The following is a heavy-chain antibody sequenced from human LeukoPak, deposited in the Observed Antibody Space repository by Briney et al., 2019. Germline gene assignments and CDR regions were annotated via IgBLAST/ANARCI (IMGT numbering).Heavy chain of an antibody. CDR2: IYHSGST. D-gene: IGHD6-19*01. J-gene: IGHJ5*02. CDR3: ARSSLRSVALRGAGFDP. CDR1: GGSISSSNW. Sequence: SETLSLTCAVSGGSISSSNWWSWVRQPPGKGLEWIGEIYHSGSTNYNPSLKSRVTISVDKSKNQFSLKLSSVTAADTAVYYCARSSLRSVALRGAGFDPWGQGTLVTVSS. V-gene: IGHV4-4*02.